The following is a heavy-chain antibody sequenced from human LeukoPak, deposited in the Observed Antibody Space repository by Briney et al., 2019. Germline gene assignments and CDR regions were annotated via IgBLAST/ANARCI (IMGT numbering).Heavy chain of an antibody. J-gene: IGHJ4*02. CDR3: ARVSLGYCSGGSCAHFDY. CDR1: GGTFNSYA. Sequence: GASVTVSCKASGGTFNSYAISWVRQAPGQGVEGRGRIITILGIANYAQKFQGRGTITADKSTSTASMELSSLRSEDTAVYYCARVSLGYCSGGSCAHFDYWGQGTLVTVSS. CDR2: IITILGIA. V-gene: IGHV1-69*04. D-gene: IGHD2-15*01.